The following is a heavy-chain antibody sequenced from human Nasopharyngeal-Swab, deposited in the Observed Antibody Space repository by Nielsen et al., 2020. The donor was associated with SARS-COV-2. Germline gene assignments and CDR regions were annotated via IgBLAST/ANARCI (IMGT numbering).Heavy chain of an antibody. CDR2: IYYSGST. Sequence: GSLRLSCTVSGGSISSSSYYWGWIRQPPGKGLEWIGYIYYSGSTNYNPSLKSRVTISVDTSKNQFSLKLSSVTAADTAVYYCARSGSYYYGMDVWGQGTTVTVSS. J-gene: IGHJ6*02. V-gene: IGHV4-61*05. CDR1: GGSISSSSYY. CDR3: ARSGSYYYGMDV.